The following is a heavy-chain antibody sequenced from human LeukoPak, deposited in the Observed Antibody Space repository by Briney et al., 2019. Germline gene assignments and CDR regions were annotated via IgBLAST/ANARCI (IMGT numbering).Heavy chain of an antibody. Sequence: GGSLRLFCAASVFTFSSYSMNWVRQAPGEGLEWVSSISSSSSYIYYADSVKGRFTISRDNSKNTLYLQMNSLRAEDTAVYYCAKGAVRGVIIIWFDPWGQGTLVTVSS. CDR2: ISSSSSYI. CDR1: VFTFSSYS. V-gene: IGHV3-21*04. J-gene: IGHJ5*02. CDR3: AKGAVRGVIIIWFDP. D-gene: IGHD3-10*01.